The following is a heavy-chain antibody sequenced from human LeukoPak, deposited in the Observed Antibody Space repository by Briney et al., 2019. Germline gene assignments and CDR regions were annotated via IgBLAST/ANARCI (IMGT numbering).Heavy chain of an antibody. V-gene: IGHV1-69*05. CDR3: ARVSYRPYYYYYMDV. J-gene: IGHJ6*03. Sequence: ASVKVSCKASGGTFSSYAISWVRQAPGQGLAWMGGIIPIFGTANYAQKFQGRVTIITDESTSTAYMELSSLRSEDTAVYYCARVSYRPYYYYYMDVWGKGTTVTVS. CDR2: IIPIFGTA. CDR1: GGTFSSYA. D-gene: IGHD1-26*01.